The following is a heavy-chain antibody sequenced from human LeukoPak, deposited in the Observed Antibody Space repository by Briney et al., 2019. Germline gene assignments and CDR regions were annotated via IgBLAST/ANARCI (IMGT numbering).Heavy chain of an antibody. V-gene: IGHV4-59*08. CDR1: GGFSSDYY. Sequence: PSETLALTCTVSGGFSSDYYWTWIRQPPGKGLEWIGHVYYTGSTNYNPSLKSRVTISVDTSMNQFSLKLTSMTAADTAVYYCARQTIFGPLPYMDVWGKGTTVTVSS. CDR2: VYYTGST. CDR3: ARQTIFGPLPYMDV. D-gene: IGHD3-3*01. J-gene: IGHJ6*03.